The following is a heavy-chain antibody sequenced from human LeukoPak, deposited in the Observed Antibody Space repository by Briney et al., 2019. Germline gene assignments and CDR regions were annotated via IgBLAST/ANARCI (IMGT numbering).Heavy chain of an antibody. V-gene: IGHV3-66*01. D-gene: IGHD1-26*01. CDR2: IYSGGST. CDR3: AGYRGYGMDV. Sequence: GGSLRLSCAASGFTFSNYSMNWVRQAPGKGLEWVGGIYSGGSTYYADSVKGRVTIPRQNSKHTLYLKMKSLRAEDTAVYYSAGYRGYGMDVWGEGATFTVSP. CDR1: GFTFSNYS. J-gene: IGHJ6*01.